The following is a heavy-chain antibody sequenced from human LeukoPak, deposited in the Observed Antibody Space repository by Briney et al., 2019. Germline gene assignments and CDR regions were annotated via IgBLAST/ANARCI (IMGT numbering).Heavy chain of an antibody. V-gene: IGHV1-69*13. Sequence: ASVKGSCKASGGTFSSYAISWVRQAPGQGLEGMGGIIPIFGTANYAQKFQGRVTITADESTSTAYMELSSLRSEDTAVYYCARVRDYYDILTGYHNHYGMDVWGKGTTVTVSS. J-gene: IGHJ6*04. D-gene: IGHD3-9*01. CDR1: GGTFSSYA. CDR2: IIPIFGTA. CDR3: ARVRDYYDILTGYHNHYGMDV.